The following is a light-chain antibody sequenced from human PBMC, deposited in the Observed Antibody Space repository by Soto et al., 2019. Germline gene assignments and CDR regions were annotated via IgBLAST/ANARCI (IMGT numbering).Light chain of an antibody. CDR1: QSVNNY. CDR3: QQRDNWPPT. J-gene: IGKJ3*01. CDR2: DAS. Sequence: LLTQSPATLSLSPGERATLSCRASQSVNNYLTWYQHRPGQAPRLLISDASNRATGIPARFSGSGSGTDFTLTISSLEPEDFEVYYCQQRDNWPPTFGPGTKVDIK. V-gene: IGKV3-11*01.